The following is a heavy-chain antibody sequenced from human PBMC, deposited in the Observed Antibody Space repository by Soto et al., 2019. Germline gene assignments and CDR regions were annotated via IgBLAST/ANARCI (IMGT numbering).Heavy chain of an antibody. J-gene: IGHJ5*02. Sequence: PGGSLRLSCAASGFTFDDYAMHWARQAPGKGLEWVSGISWNSGSIGYADSVKGRFTISRDNAKNSLYLQMNSLRVEDTAFYYCVKDISRGGVPLDTQWFDPWGQGTLVTVSS. D-gene: IGHD3-10*01. CDR1: GFTFDDYA. CDR3: VKDISRGGVPLDTQWFDP. V-gene: IGHV3-9*01. CDR2: ISWNSGSI.